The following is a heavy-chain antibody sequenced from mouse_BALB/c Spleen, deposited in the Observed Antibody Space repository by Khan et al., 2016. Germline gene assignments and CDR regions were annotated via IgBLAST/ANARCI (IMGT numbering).Heavy chain of an antibody. J-gene: IGHJ4*01. CDR3: ARWLDAMDY. Sequence: EVQLQESGPGLVKPSQSLSLTCTVTGYSITSDYAWNWIRQFQGNKLEWMGYISYSGTTTYNPSLKSRISITRDTSKHQFFLQLNSVTTEDTATYYCARWLDAMDYWGQGTSVTVSS. D-gene: IGHD2-2*01. V-gene: IGHV3-2*02. CDR1: GYSITSDYA. CDR2: ISYSGTT.